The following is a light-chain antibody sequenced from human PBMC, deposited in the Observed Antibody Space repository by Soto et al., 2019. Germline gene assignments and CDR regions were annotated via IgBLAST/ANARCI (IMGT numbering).Light chain of an antibody. Sequence: QSVLTQPPSASGTPGQRVTISCSGSSSNIGSNTVNWYQQLPGTAPKLLIYSNNQRPSGVPDRFSGSKSGTSASLAISGLQSEEEADYYCAAWDDSQKGPFYVFGTGTKLTVL. CDR2: SNN. CDR1: SSNIGSNT. J-gene: IGLJ1*01. CDR3: AAWDDSQKGPFYV. V-gene: IGLV1-44*01.